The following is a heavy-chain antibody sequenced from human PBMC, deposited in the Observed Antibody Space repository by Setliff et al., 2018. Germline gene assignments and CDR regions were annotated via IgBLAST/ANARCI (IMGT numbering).Heavy chain of an antibody. J-gene: IGHJ3*02. CDR3: AKDSRYCSGGSCSEPDAFDI. Sequence: GESLKISCAASGFTFSSCGMHWVRQAPGKGLEWVAVIWYDGSNKYYADSVKGRFTVSRDNSKNTLFLQMNSLRAEDTAVYYCAKDSRYCSGGSCSEPDAFDIWGQGTMVTVSS. CDR1: GFTFSSCG. CDR2: IWYDGSNK. V-gene: IGHV3-33*06. D-gene: IGHD2-15*01.